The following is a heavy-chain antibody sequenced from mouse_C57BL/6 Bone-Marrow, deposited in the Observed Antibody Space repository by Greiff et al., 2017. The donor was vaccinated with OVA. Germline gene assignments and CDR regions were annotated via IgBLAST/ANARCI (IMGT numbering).Heavy chain of an antibody. V-gene: IGHV5-17*01. CDR2: ISSGSSTI. Sequence: EVKLVESGGGLVKPGGSLKLSCAASGFTFSDYGMHWVRQAPEKGLEWVAYISSGSSTIYYADTVKGRFTISRDNDKNTLFLQMTSLRSEDTAMYYCAKGGYSNYNYAMDYWGQGTSVTVSS. CDR1: GFTFSDYG. J-gene: IGHJ4*01. D-gene: IGHD2-5*01. CDR3: AKGGYSNYNYAMDY.